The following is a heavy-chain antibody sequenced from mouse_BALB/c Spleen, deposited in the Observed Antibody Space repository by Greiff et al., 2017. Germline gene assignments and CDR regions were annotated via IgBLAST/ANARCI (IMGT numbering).Heavy chain of an antibody. D-gene: IGHD1-2*01. J-gene: IGHJ2*01. CDR1: GYSITSDYA. Sequence: DVHLVESGPGLVKPSQSLSLTCTVTGYSITSDYAWNWIRQFPGNKLEWMGYISYSGSTSYNPSLKSRISITRDTSKNQFFLQLNSVTTEDTATYYCARGDYYGLYYFDYWGQGTTLTVSS. V-gene: IGHV3-2*02. CDR3: ARGDYYGLYYFDY. CDR2: ISYSGST.